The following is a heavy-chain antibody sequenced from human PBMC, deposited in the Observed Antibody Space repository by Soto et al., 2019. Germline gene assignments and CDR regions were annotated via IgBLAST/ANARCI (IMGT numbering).Heavy chain of an antibody. Sequence: QITLKESGPTLVKPTQTLTLTCTFSGFSLSTSGVGVGWIRQPPGKALEWLALIYWDDDKRYSPSLKSRLTLTKDTSKNQVVLTMTNMDPVDTATYYCAHRRGLGRRGGPPYGDYLDYWGQGTLVTVSS. CDR1: GFSLSTSGVG. CDR3: AHRRGLGRRGGPPYGDYLDY. CDR2: IYWDDDK. D-gene: IGHD4-17*01. J-gene: IGHJ4*02. V-gene: IGHV2-5*02.